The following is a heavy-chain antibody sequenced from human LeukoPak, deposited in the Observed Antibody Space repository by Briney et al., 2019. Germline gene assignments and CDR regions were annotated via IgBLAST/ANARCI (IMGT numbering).Heavy chain of an antibody. CDR1: GFTFSSYS. CDR3: ARGYCSGGSCRWASAFDI. V-gene: IGHV3-21*01. CDR2: ISSSSSYI. D-gene: IGHD2-15*01. Sequence: PGGSLRLSCAASGFTFSSYSMNWVRQAPGKGLEWVSSISSSSSYIYYADSVKGRFTISRDNAKNSLYLQMNSLRAEGTAVYYCARGYCSGGSCRWASAFDIWGQGTMVTVSS. J-gene: IGHJ3*02.